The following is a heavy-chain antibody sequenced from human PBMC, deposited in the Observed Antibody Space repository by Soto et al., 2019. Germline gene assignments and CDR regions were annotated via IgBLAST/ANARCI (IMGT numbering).Heavy chain of an antibody. Sequence: LSLTCPVSGGSITSSYWSWIRRPPGKGLEWIAYIYDTGISGYTPSTSYNPSLKSRVTMSVDTSKSQFSLKLTSVTAADTAVYYCARGEDAFFYYGLDVWGQGITVTVPS. CDR2: IYDTGISGYTPST. J-gene: IGHJ6*02. CDR3: ARGEDAFFYYGLDV. CDR1: GGSITSSY. V-gene: IGHV4-59*01.